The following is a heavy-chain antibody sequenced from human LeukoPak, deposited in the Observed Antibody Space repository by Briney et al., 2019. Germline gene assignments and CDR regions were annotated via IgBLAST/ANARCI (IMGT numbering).Heavy chain of an antibody. CDR1: GYSISSGYY. CDR2: IYHSGST. CDR3: ARHYSNYRTWDY. D-gene: IGHD4-11*01. Sequence: SETLSLTCAVSGYSISSGYYWGWIRQPPGKGLEWIGSIYHSGSTYYNPSLKSRVTVSVDTSKNQFSLKLSSVTAADTAVYYCARHYSNYRTWDYWGQGTLVTVSS. V-gene: IGHV4-38-2*01. J-gene: IGHJ4*02.